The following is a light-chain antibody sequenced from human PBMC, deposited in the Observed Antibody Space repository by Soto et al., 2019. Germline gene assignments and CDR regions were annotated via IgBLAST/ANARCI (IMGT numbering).Light chain of an antibody. CDR2: NVI. CDR3: CSYAGDYTFV. J-gene: IGLJ1*01. Sequence: QSALTQPRSVSGSPGQSVTISCTGTSSDVGGYSYVSWYQQRPGKAPKLMIYNVITRPSGVPDRFSGSKSGNTASLTISGLQAEDESDYYCCSYAGDYTFVFGTGTKLTVL. CDR1: SSDVGGYSY. V-gene: IGLV2-11*01.